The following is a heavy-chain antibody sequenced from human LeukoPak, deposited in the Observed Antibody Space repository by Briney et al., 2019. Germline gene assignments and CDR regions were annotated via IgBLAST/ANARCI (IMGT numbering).Heavy chain of an antibody. J-gene: IGHJ2*01. Sequence: PSETLSLTCTVSGGSISSYYWSWIRQPAGKGLEWIGRIYTSGSTNYNPSLKSRVTISVDTSKNQFSLYLNSVTAADTAVYYCARDRLRNWYFDLWGRGTLVTVSS. CDR2: IYTSGST. CDR3: ARDRLRNWYFDL. V-gene: IGHV4-4*07. CDR1: GGSISSYY. D-gene: IGHD5-12*01.